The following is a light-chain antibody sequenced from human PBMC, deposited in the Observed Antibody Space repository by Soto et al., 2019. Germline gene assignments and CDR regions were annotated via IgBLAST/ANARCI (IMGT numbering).Light chain of an antibody. Sequence: DIQMTQSPATLSASVGDRVTITCRASHSITNWLAWYPQKPGKPPKVLIYDVSTLGSGVPSRFSGSGSGTEFTLTISSLQPDDFATYYCQPYNNNFGQGTKVDIK. CDR1: HSITNW. CDR2: DVS. V-gene: IGKV1-5*01. CDR3: QPYNNN. J-gene: IGKJ2*01.